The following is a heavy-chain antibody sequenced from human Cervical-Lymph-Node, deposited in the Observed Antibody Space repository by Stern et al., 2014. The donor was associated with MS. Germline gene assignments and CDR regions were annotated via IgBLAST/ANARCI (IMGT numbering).Heavy chain of an antibody. Sequence: VQLVGSGAEVKKPGSSVKVSCKASGGPFSSYAISWARQAPVQGLEWMGGIIPIFGTANYAQKFQGRVTITADESTSTAYMELSSLRSEDTAVYYCARASTYYYDSSGYYYWDYWGQGTLVTVSS. CDR2: IIPIFGTA. J-gene: IGHJ4*02. CDR1: GGPFSSYA. D-gene: IGHD3-22*01. V-gene: IGHV1-69*01. CDR3: ARASTYYYDSSGYYYWDY.